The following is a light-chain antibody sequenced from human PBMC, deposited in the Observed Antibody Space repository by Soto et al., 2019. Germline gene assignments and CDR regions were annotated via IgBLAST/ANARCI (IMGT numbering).Light chain of an antibody. CDR1: SSNIGAAYD. CDR2: GNN. CDR3: QSYDISLSGWV. Sequence: QSVLTQPPSVSGAPGQRVTISCTRSSSNIGAAYDVHWYQHLPGTAPKLLIYGNNNRPSGVPDRFSGSKSGTSASLAITGRQAEDEADYYCQSYDISLSGWVFGGGTKLTVL. J-gene: IGLJ3*02. V-gene: IGLV1-40*01.